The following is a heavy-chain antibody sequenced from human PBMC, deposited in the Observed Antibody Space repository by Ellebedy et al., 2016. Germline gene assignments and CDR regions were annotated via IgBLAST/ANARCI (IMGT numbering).Heavy chain of an antibody. J-gene: IGHJ4*02. CDR3: ARDASGSPDY. V-gene: IGHV3-30-3*01. CDR2: ISYDGSNK. CDR1: GFTFSSYA. Sequence: GGSLRLSCAASGFTFSSYAMHWVRQAPGKGLEWVAVISYDGSNKYYADSVKGRFTISRDNSKNTLYLQMNSLRAEDTAVYYCARDASGSPDYWGQGTLVTVSS. D-gene: IGHD1-26*01.